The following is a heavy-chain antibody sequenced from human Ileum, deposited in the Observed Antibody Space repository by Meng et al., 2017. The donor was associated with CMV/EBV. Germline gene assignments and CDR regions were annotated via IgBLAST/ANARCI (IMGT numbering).Heavy chain of an antibody. CDR1: SNW. CDR2: IYHSGST. J-gene: IGHJ2*01. D-gene: IGHD3-22*01. V-gene: IGHV4-4*02. CDR3: ARDRTPYYYDSSGYRKYWYFDL. Sequence: SNWWSWVRQAPGEGLEWIGEIYHSGSTNYNPSLKSRVTISVDKSKNQFSLKLSSVTAADTAVYYCARDRTPYYYDSSGYRKYWYFDLWGRGTLVTVSS.